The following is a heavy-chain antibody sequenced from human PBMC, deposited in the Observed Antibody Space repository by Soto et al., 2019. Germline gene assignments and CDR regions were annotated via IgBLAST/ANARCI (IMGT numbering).Heavy chain of an antibody. CDR1: GYPFINYG. CDR3: AKDGRHGARMRMCGMDV. V-gene: IGHV1-18*01. Sequence: QPQLVQSGVEVKKPGASVRVTCKASGYPFINYGINWVRQAPGQGLEWMGWISGHNGGTNYDPKFRDRITMATDTSSKTAYLERRGLRSDDTGVYYCAKDGRHGARMRMCGMDVWGQGTTVTVSS. J-gene: IGHJ6*02. D-gene: IGHD2-15*01. CDR2: ISGHNGGT.